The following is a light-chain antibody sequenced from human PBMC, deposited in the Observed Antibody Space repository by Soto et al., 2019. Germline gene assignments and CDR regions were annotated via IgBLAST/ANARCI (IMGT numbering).Light chain of an antibody. CDR3: AAWDDSLSGVI. CDR1: SSNIGVNT. Sequence: QSVLTQPPSASGTPGQRVTISCSGSSSNIGVNTANSYQRLPGMAPKLLISANDQRPSGVPDRFSGSKSGASASLAISGLQSEDEADYYCAAWDDSLSGVIFGAGTKLTVL. J-gene: IGLJ2*01. V-gene: IGLV1-44*01. CDR2: AND.